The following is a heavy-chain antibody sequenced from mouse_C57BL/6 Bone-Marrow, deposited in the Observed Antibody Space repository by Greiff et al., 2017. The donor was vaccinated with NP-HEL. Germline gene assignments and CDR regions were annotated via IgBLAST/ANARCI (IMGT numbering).Heavy chain of an antibody. CDR3: ARGYGSSYRAY. CDR1: GYTFTSYG. D-gene: IGHD1-1*01. Sequence: QVQLKESGAELARPGASVKLSCKASGYTFTSYGISWVKQRTGQGLEWIGEIYPRSGNTYYNEKFKGKATLTADKSSSTAYMELRSLTSEDSAVYFCARGYGSSYRAYWGQGTLVTVSA. V-gene: IGHV1-81*01. J-gene: IGHJ3*01. CDR2: IYPRSGNT.